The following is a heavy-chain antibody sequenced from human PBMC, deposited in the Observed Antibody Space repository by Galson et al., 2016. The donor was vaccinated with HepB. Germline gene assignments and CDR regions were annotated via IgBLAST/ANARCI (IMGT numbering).Heavy chain of an antibody. V-gene: IGHV4/OR15-8*01. CDR2: IYHSGSA. J-gene: IGHJ4*02. CDR3: ARGGVVAANDYFDY. CDR1: GGSIRSSTW. D-gene: IGHD2-15*01. Sequence: SETLSLTCIVSGGSIRSSTWWSWVRQTPDKGLEWIGEIYHSGSANYNPSLKSRVTISVDKSNNHFSLRLISVTAADTAVYYCARGGVVAANDYFDYWGQGTLVTVSS.